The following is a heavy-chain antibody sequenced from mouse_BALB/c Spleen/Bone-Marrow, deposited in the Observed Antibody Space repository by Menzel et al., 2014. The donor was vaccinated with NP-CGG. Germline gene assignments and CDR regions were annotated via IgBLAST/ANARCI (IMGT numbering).Heavy chain of an antibody. V-gene: IGHV5-12-2*01. CDR3: ARHGEERPVLAMDY. CDR2: INNGGGST. Sequence: EVQVVESGGGLVEPGGSLKLPCAASGFTFIAYTMPWVRQTPEKRLEWVAYINNGGGSTYYPDTVKGRFTISRDDAKNTLYLQMSSLKSEDTAMYYCARHGEERPVLAMDYWGQGTSVTVSS. D-gene: IGHD2-14*01. J-gene: IGHJ4*01. CDR1: GFTFIAYT.